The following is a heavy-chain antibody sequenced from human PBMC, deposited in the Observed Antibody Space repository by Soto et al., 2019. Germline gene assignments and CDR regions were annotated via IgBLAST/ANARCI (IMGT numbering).Heavy chain of an antibody. Sequence: GGSLRLSCAASGFTFSNAWMNWVRQAPGKGLEWVGRIKSKTDGGTTDYAAPVKGRFTISRDNVKNSLFLQMNRLRVEDTAVYYCARGLTVSDCWGQGTLVTVSS. CDR2: IKSKTDGGTT. CDR1: GFTFSNAW. J-gene: IGHJ4*02. V-gene: IGHV3-15*07. CDR3: ARGLTVSDC.